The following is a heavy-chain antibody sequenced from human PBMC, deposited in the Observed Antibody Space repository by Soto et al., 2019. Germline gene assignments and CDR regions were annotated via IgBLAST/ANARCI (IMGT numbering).Heavy chain of an antibody. J-gene: IGHJ5*02. Sequence: QVQLQQWGAGLLKPSETLSLTCAVYGGSLSGYYWSWIRQPPGKGLEWIGEINRSGSTNYIPSLKSRVIISVDTSKNQFSLKLSSVTAADTAVYYCARGILGGAATWGQGTLVTVSS. D-gene: IGHD3-16*01. CDR3: ARGILGGAAT. V-gene: IGHV4-34*01. CDR1: GGSLSGYY. CDR2: INRSGST.